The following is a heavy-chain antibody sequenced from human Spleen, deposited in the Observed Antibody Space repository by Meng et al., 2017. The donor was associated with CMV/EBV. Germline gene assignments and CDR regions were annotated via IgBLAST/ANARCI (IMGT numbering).Heavy chain of an antibody. Sequence: GESLKISCAAPGVTFSIAWMSWVRQAPGRGLEWVGRIRRKTDGGTTDYAAPVKGRFTISRDDSKNTLYLQMNSLKTDDTAVYYCTTERYDFWNFYYGMDVWGLGTTVTVSS. CDR3: TTERYDFWNFYYGMDV. J-gene: IGHJ6*02. V-gene: IGHV3-15*01. CDR2: IRRKTDGGTT. CDR1: GVTFSIAW. D-gene: IGHD3-3*01.